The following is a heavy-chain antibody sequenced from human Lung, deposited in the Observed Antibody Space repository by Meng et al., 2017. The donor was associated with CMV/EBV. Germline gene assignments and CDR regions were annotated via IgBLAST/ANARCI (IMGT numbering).Heavy chain of an antibody. CDR1: GGSFSGYY. Sequence: SETLSLTCAVYGGSFSGYYWSWIRKPPGKGLEWIGEINHSGSTNYNPSLKSPVTISVDASKNQFSLKLSSVTAADTALYCGARMVVAPLGFDYWGQGTLVTVSS. CDR2: INHSGST. CDR3: ARMVVAPLGFDY. V-gene: IGHV4-34*01. D-gene: IGHD2-15*01. J-gene: IGHJ4*02.